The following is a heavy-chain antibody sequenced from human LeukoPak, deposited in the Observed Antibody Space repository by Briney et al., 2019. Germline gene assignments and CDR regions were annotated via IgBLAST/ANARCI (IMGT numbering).Heavy chain of an antibody. D-gene: IGHD4-23*01. Sequence: GGSLRLSCAASGFTFSRYWMSGVRQAPGKGLEWVANIKEDGSETYYVDSVKGRFTISRDNAENSLYLQMNSLRDEDTAVYYCARHDYGGNSGDYWGQGTLVTVSS. J-gene: IGHJ4*02. CDR3: ARHDYGGNSGDY. CDR2: IKEDGSET. V-gene: IGHV3-7*02. CDR1: GFTFSRYW.